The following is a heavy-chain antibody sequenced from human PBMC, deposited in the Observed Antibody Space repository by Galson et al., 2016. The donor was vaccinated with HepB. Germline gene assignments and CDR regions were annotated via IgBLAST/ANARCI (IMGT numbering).Heavy chain of an antibody. CDR2: ISRSGDST. CDR1: GFTFSNYG. V-gene: IGHV3-23*01. J-gene: IGHJ6*04. Sequence: SLRLSCAASGFTFSNYGMTWVHQAPGKGLEVVSSISRSGDSTDYADSVKGRFTISRDNSKNTLSLQMNSLRVEDTAVYYCVQGSTAPAVWGKGTTVIVSS. D-gene: IGHD1-26*01. CDR3: VQGSTAPAV.